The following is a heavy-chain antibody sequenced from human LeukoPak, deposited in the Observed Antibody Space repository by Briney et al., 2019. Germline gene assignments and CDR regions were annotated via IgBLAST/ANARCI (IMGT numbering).Heavy chain of an antibody. CDR3: ARDERGWSLYYYGSGSYLGY. CDR2: MNPNSGNT. CDR1: GYTFTSYD. Sequence: ASVKVSCKASGYTFTSYDINWVRQATGQGLEWMGWMNPNSGNTGYAQKFQGRVTMTRNTSISTAYMELSSLRSDDTAVYYCARDERGWSLYYYGSGSYLGYGGQGTLVTVSS. J-gene: IGHJ4*02. V-gene: IGHV1-8*01. D-gene: IGHD3-10*01.